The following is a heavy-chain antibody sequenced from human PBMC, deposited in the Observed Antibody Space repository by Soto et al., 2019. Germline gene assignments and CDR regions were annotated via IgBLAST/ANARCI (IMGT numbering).Heavy chain of an antibody. V-gene: IGHV3-30*03. CDR1: GFTFSSNG. Sequence: QVQLVESGGGVVQPGRSLRLTCAASGFTFSSNGMHWVRQPPGKGLEWVALIAYDGSKTYYGDSVRGRFTIYRDNSENTLFLQMNSLRAEDTAVYYCARWVGGSMFDNSGKYDSWGQGTLVTVSS. D-gene: IGHD3-22*01. CDR3: ARWVGGSMFDNSGKYDS. CDR2: IAYDGSKT. J-gene: IGHJ5*01.